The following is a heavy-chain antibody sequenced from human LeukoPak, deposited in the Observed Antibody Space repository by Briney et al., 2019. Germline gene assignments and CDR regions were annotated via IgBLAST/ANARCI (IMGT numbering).Heavy chain of an antibody. CDR1: GFTFSSHW. CDR2: INQGGNDR. Sequence: GGSLRLSCAASGFTFSSHWMSRVRQAPGKGLEWVANINQGGNDRNYVDSVKGRFTISRDNAQNSLYLQMNSLRAEDTAVYYCARGGYGTMELDYWGQGTLVTVSS. D-gene: IGHD1-7*01. J-gene: IGHJ4*02. V-gene: IGHV3-7*01. CDR3: ARGGYGTMELDY.